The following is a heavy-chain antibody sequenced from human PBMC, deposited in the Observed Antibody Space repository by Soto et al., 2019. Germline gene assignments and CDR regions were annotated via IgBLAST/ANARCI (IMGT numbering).Heavy chain of an antibody. D-gene: IGHD3-22*01. Sequence: ASVKVSCKASGYTFTGYYMHWVRQAPGQGLEWMGWINPNSGGTNYAQKFQGWVTMTRDTSISTAYMELSRLRSDDTAVYYCARGPRSTHYYDGSGYSAEYFQHWGQGTLVTVSS. J-gene: IGHJ1*01. V-gene: IGHV1-2*04. CDR2: INPNSGGT. CDR1: GYTFTGYY. CDR3: ARGPRSTHYYDGSGYSAEYFQH.